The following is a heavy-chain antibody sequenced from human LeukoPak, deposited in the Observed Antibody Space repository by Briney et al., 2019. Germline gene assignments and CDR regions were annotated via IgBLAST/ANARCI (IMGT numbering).Heavy chain of an antibody. V-gene: IGHV4-34*01. CDR1: GGSFSGYY. D-gene: IGHD3-10*01. J-gene: IGHJ4*02. CDR3: ARAYYYGSGSYGLDY. Sequence: SETLSLTCAVYGGSFSGYYWSWIRQPPGKGLEWIGEINHSGSTNYNPSLKSRVTISVDTSKNQFSLKLTSVTAADTAVYYCARAYYYGSGSYGLDYWGQGTLVTVSS. CDR2: INHSGST.